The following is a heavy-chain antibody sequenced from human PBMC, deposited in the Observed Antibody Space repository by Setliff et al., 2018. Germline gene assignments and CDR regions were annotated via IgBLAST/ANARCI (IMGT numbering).Heavy chain of an antibody. CDR3: ARGIVVVPAALDV. CDR1: GGSISGASIRSYY. D-gene: IGHD2-2*01. CDR2: VYYSGTT. V-gene: IGHV4-61*03. J-gene: IGHJ6*04. Sequence: SETLSLTCTVSGGSISGASIRSYYWSWIRQPPGKGLEFIGYVYYSGTTNYDPSLKSRVTMSVDTSKNHVSLKLSSVTAADTAVYYCARGIVVVPAALDVWGKGTTVTVSS.